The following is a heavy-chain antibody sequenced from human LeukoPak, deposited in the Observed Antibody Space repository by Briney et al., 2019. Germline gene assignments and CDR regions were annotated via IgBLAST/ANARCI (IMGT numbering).Heavy chain of an antibody. J-gene: IGHJ6*03. D-gene: IGHD4-17*01. CDR3: ARGVTTNGYYYYMDV. CDR1: SGSISSSNYY. V-gene: IGHV4-39*01. CDR2: IYYSGRT. Sequence: SETLSLTCTVSSGSISSSNYYWDWIRQPPGKVLEWMGNIYYSGRTFYNPSLKSRVTISVDTSKNQFSLNLSSVTAADTAVYFCARGVTTNGYYYYMDVWGKGTTVTVSS.